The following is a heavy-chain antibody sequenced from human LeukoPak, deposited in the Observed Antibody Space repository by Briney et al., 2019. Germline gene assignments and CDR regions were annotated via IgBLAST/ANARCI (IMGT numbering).Heavy chain of an antibody. CDR1: GFTFNSYS. CDR2: IKHDGSEK. D-gene: IGHD3-10*01. J-gene: IGHJ1*01. CDR3: AREGYYGSRYFQH. V-gene: IGHV3-7*01. Sequence: GGSLRLSCTASGFTFNSYSMTWVRQAPGMGLEWVANIKHDGSEKYYVDSVRGRFTISRDNAKNSLYLQMNTLRAEDTAVYFCAREGYYGSRYFQHWGQGTLVTVSS.